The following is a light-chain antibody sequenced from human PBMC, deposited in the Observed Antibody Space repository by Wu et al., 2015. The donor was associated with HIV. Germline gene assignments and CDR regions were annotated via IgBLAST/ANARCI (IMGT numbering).Light chain of an antibody. CDR1: QGVGSTY. V-gene: IGKV3D-15*01. CDR3: QQYNNWPRT. J-gene: IGKJ1*01. Sequence: EIVLTQSPGTLSLSPGERATLSCRASQGVGSTYLAWYQQKTGQAPRLLIYGASSRASGVPARFSGSGSGTEFTLTISSMQSEDFAIYYCQQYNNWPRTFGQGTKVEIK. CDR2: GAS.